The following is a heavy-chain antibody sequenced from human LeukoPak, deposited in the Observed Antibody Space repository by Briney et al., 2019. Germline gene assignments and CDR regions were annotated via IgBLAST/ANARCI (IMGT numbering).Heavy chain of an antibody. D-gene: IGHD2/OR15-2a*01. J-gene: IGHJ4*02. Sequence: SETLSLTCTVSGGSISSYYWSWIRQPPGKGLEWIAYISDIGSINYNPSLKSRVTISLDTSKNQFSLKLSSVTAADTAVYYCTGHHPRNTVDFWGQGTLVTVSS. V-gene: IGHV4-59*08. CDR3: TGHHPRNTVDF. CDR1: GGSISSYY. CDR2: ISDIGSI.